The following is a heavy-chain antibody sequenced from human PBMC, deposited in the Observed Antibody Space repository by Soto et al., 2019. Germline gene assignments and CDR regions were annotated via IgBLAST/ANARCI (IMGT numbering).Heavy chain of an antibody. Sequence: GGSLRLCCAASQFTFSTYSMHWVRQAPGKGLQWGARISHDEKATYYADAVKGRFTISRDNSNNTLYLQMDSLPPADTAVYYCARSASGSFYFHNWFDLWGQGSQVTVHS. J-gene: IGHJ5*02. D-gene: IGHD3-10*01. CDR3: ARSASGSFYFHNWFDL. CDR1: QFTFSTYS. CDR2: ISHDEKAT. V-gene: IGHV3-30*04.